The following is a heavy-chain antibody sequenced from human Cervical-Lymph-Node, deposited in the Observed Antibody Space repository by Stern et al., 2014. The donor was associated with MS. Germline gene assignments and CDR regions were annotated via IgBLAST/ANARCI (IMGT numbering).Heavy chain of an antibody. Sequence: QVQLVQSGAEVKKPGASVKVSCKASGYTFTNYAISCVRQAPGQGLEWMGWIGTNLGNTNRSQRFQGRVTLATDTSTSTVYMELRSLRSDDTAMYYCRAGADAFDVWGQGTMVTVSS. CDR2: IGTNLGNT. V-gene: IGHV1-18*01. J-gene: IGHJ3*01. CDR1: GYTFTNYA. D-gene: IGHD6-13*01. CDR3: RAGADAFDV.